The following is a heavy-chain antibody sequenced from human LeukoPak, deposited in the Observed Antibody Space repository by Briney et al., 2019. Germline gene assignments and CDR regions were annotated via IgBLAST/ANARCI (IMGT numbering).Heavy chain of an antibody. CDR3: AKDPGYGYLDY. Sequence: PGRSLRLSCAASGFTLSSYGMHWVRQAPGKGLEWVAVISYDGSNKYYADSVKGRFTISRDNSKNTLYLQMNSLRAEDTAVYYCAKDPGYGYLDYWGQGTLVTVSS. J-gene: IGHJ4*02. CDR1: GFTLSSYG. V-gene: IGHV3-30*18. CDR2: ISYDGSNK. D-gene: IGHD5-18*01.